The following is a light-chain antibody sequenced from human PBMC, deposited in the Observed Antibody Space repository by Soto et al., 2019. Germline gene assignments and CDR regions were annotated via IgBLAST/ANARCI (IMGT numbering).Light chain of an antibody. Sequence: DIQITQSPASLSSSVGDRVTIACRASQGISTYLAWYQQKPGKVPKLLIYAASTLLSGVPSRFSGSGSGTDFTLTISSLQPEDVATYYCQHYNSYSEAFGQGTKVDIK. J-gene: IGKJ1*01. CDR2: AAS. CDR3: QHYNSYSEA. CDR1: QGISTY. V-gene: IGKV1-27*01.